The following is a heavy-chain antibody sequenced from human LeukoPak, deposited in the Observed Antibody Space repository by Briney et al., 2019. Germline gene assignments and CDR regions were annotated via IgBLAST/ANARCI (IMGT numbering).Heavy chain of an antibody. Sequence: GGSLRLSCAASGFTFSSYSMNWVRQAPGKGLEWVSSISSSSSYIYYADSVKGRFTISRDNAKNSLYLQMNSLRAEDTAVYYCARDYDSSGYWVYWGQGTLVTVSS. V-gene: IGHV3-21*01. J-gene: IGHJ4*02. CDR2: ISSSSSYI. D-gene: IGHD3-22*01. CDR1: GFTFSSYS. CDR3: ARDYDSSGYWVY.